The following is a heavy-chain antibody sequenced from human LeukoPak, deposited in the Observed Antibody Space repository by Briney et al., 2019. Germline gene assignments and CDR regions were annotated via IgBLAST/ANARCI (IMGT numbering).Heavy chain of an antibody. CDR2: INPNSGGT. CDR1: GYTFTGYY. D-gene: IGHD2-2*01. Sequence: ASVKVSCEASGYTFTGYYVHWVRQAPGQGLEWMGWINPNSGGTNYAQKFQGRVTMTRDTSISTAYMELSRLRSDDTAVYYCARDPAVVGPYYYYYMDVWGKGTTVTVSS. V-gene: IGHV1-2*02. CDR3: ARDPAVVGPYYYYYMDV. J-gene: IGHJ6*03.